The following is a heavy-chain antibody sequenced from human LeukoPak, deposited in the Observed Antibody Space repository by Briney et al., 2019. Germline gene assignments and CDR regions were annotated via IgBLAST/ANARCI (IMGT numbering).Heavy chain of an antibody. V-gene: IGHV1-69*06. CDR2: IIPIFGTA. Sequence: SVKVSCKASGGTFSSYAISWVRQAPGQGLEWMGGIIPIFGTANYAHKFQGRVTITADTSTSTAYMELSSLRSEDTALYYCARTDQSRYYYYYYMDVWGKGTTVTVSS. CDR3: ARTDQSRYYYYYYMDV. CDR1: GGTFSSYA. J-gene: IGHJ6*03. D-gene: IGHD2-2*01.